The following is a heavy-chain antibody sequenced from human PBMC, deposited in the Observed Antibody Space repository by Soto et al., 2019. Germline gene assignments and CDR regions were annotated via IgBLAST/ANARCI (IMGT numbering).Heavy chain of an antibody. CDR1: GYTFTSYG. J-gene: IGHJ5*02. Sequence: QVQLVQSGAEVKKPGASVMVSCKASGYTFTSYGISWVRQAPGQGLELMGWISAYNGNTNYAQKLQGRVTMNTDTSTSTAYMELRSLRSDDTAVYYCARDRGYNWNYGWFDPWGQGTLVTVSS. CDR3: ARDRGYNWNYGWFDP. CDR2: ISAYNGNT. D-gene: IGHD1-7*01. V-gene: IGHV1-18*01.